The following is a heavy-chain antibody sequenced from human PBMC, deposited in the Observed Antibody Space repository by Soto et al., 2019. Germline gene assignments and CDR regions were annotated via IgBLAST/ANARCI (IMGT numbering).Heavy chain of an antibody. Sequence: GGSLRLSCAASGFTFSNYAMSWARQAPGKGLDWVSTISGSGDDTYYADSVKGRFTISRDSSKNMLYLYMNSLRADDTAVYYCAKVDRVAAGGRFDSWGQGSLVTVS. CDR1: GFTFSNYA. CDR2: ISGSGDDT. D-gene: IGHD6-13*01. CDR3: AKVDRVAAGGRFDS. J-gene: IGHJ4*02. V-gene: IGHV3-23*01.